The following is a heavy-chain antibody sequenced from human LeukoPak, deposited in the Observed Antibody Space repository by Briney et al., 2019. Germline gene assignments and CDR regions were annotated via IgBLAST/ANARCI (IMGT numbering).Heavy chain of an antibody. J-gene: IGHJ4*02. V-gene: IGHV3-30*18. CDR3: AKEGSTTFREDFDC. CDR2: ASSDGDTT. Sequence: GGSLRLSCAASGFSFSNYWMNWVRQAPGKGLEWVAVASSDGDTTYYADSVKGRFTISRDNSRNTLYLQMNSLRAEDTAIYYCAKEGSTTFREDFDCWGQGTLVIVSS. D-gene: IGHD3-16*01. CDR1: GFSFSNYW.